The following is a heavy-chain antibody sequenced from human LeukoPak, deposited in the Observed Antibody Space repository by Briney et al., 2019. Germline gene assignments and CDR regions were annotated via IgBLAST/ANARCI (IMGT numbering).Heavy chain of an antibody. CDR1: GYSISSGYD. Sequence: PSETLSLTCTVSGYSISSGYDWGWIRQPPGKGLEWIGSIYHSGSTYYNPSLKSRVTISVDTSKNQFSLKLSSVTAADTAVYYCARENLEWLYLDYWGQGTLVTVSS. D-gene: IGHD3-3*01. J-gene: IGHJ4*02. CDR3: ARENLEWLYLDY. V-gene: IGHV4-38-2*02. CDR2: IYHSGST.